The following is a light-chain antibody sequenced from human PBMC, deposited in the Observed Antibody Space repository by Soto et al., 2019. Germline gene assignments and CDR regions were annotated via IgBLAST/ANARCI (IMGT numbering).Light chain of an antibody. V-gene: IGLV2-14*01. CDR1: SSDIGGYDF. Sequence: QSALTQPASVSGSPGQSITISCTGTSSDIGGYDFVSWYQHHPGKAPKLMIYEVSSRPSGVSNRFSGSKSGNTASLTISGLQAEDEADYFCSSYTSSSTLVLFGGGTQLTVL. J-gene: IGLJ2*01. CDR3: SSYTSSSTLVL. CDR2: EVS.